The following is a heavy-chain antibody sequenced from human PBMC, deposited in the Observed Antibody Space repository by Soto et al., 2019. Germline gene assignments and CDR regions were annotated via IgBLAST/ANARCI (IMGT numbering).Heavy chain of an antibody. CDR3: ARGRKRYYYDSSGYAVPDY. CDR1: GGSFSGYY. CDR2: INHSGST. J-gene: IGHJ4*02. Sequence: QVQLQQWGAGLLKPSETLSLTCAVYGGSFSGYYWSWIRQPPGKGLEWIGEINHSGSTNYNPSLKSRVTISVDTSKNQFSLRLSSVTAADTAVYYCARGRKRYYYDSSGYAVPDYWGQRSLVTVSS. D-gene: IGHD3-22*01. V-gene: IGHV4-34*01.